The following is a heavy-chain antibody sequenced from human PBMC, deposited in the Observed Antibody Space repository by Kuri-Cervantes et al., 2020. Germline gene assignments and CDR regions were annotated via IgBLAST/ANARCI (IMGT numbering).Heavy chain of an antibody. V-gene: IGHV4-59*01. D-gene: IGHD4-17*01. J-gene: IGHJ5*02. CDR2: IYYSGST. CDR3: ARLKVGEKYGDYVGWFNP. CDR1: GGSFSGYY. Sequence: SETLSLTCAVYGGSFSGYYWSWIRQPPGKGLEWIGYIYYSGSTNYNPSLKSRVTISVDTSKNQFSLKLSSVTAADTAVYYCARLKVGEKYGDYVGWFNPWGQGTLVTVSS.